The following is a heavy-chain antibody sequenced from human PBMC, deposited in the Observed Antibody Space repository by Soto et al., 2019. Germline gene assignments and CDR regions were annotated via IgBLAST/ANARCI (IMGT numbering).Heavy chain of an antibody. CDR3: ARDKGRLQLGGNYYYILDV. Sequence: QVQLVQSGAEVKKPGSSVKVSCKASGGTFSTSAISWVRQAPGQGLEWVGGIMPVFPTPDYAQNFQGRVTITADESTTTAYLELTSLRADDTAVYYFARDKGRLQLGGNYYYILDVWGQGTAITVSS. CDR1: GGTFSTSA. J-gene: IGHJ6*02. CDR2: IMPVFPTP. D-gene: IGHD1-1*01. V-gene: IGHV1-69*12.